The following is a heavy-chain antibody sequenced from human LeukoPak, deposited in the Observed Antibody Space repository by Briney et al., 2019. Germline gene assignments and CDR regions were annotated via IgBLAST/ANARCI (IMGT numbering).Heavy chain of an antibody. V-gene: IGHV4-34*01. CDR3: ARTGKKYQLPSGWFDP. Sequence: SETLSLTCAVYGGSFSGYYWSWIRQPPGKGLEWIGEINHSGSTNYNPSLKSRVTISVDTSKNQFSLKLSSVTAADTAVYYCARTGKKYQLPSGWFDPWGQGTLVTVSS. J-gene: IGHJ5*02. CDR1: GGSFSGYY. D-gene: IGHD2-2*01. CDR2: INHSGST.